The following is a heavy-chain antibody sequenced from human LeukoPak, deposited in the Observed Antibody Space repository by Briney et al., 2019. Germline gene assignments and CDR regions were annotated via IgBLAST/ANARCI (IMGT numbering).Heavy chain of an antibody. CDR3: ARLGRGAGNWFDP. V-gene: IGHV1-2*02. D-gene: IGHD3-10*01. Sequence: GASVKVSCKASGYTFTGYYMHWVRQAPGQGLEWMGWINPNSGGTNYAQKFQGRVTMTRDTSISTAYMEPSRLRSDDTAVYYCARLGRGAGNWFDPWGQGTLVTVSS. CDR1: GYTFTGYY. CDR2: INPNSGGT. J-gene: IGHJ5*02.